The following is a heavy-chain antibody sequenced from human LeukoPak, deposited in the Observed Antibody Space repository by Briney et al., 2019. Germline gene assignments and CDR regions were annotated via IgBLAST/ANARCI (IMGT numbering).Heavy chain of an antibody. J-gene: IGHJ6*04. CDR3: AGRFVSVRFGASDYFMDV. D-gene: IGHD3-16*01. V-gene: IGHV4-34*01. CDR2: VNDRGST. Sequence: SETLSLTCAVSGGSFSGHDWTWIRQPPGKGLQWIGEVNDRGSTNYNPSLKSRLTISEDKSKKQFSRRRPSVTAADTAVYYCAGRFVSVRFGASDYFMDVWGKGTTVTVSS. CDR1: GGSFSGHD.